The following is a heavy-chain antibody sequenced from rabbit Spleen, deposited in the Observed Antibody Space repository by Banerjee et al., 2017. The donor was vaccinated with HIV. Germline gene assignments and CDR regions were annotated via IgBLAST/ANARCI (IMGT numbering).Heavy chain of an antibody. CDR2: IRGSGST. Sequence: QSVEESGGRLVTPGTALTLTCTVSGIDLNYFAASWVRQAPGKGLEYVGIIRGSGSTGYASWAKGRFTISKTSSTTVDLKMTSLTIADTATYFCARDFDIWGPGTLVTVS. CDR3: ARDFDI. V-gene: IGHV1S44*01. CDR1: GIDLNYFA. J-gene: IGHJ4*02.